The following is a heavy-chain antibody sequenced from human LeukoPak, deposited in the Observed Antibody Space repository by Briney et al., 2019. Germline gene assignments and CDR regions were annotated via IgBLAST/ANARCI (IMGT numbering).Heavy chain of an antibody. Sequence: SETLSLTCTVSGGSISSGDYYWSWIRQPPGKGLEWIGYIYYSGSTYYNPSLKSRVTISVDTSKNQFSLKLSSVTAADTAVYYCARGQVVVVPAATRYYYYYGMDVWGQGTTVTVSS. CDR3: ARGQVVVVPAATRYYYYYGMDV. J-gene: IGHJ6*02. D-gene: IGHD2-2*01. CDR2: IYYSGST. CDR1: GGSISSGDYY. V-gene: IGHV4-30-4*01.